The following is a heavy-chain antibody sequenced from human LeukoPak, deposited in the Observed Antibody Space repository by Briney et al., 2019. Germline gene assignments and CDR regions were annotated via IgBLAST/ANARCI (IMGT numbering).Heavy chain of an antibody. Sequence: SETLSLTCTVSGGPISSGRSYWSWIRQPAGKGLEWIGHIYASGSSNYNPGSPNYNPSLKSRLTISIDTSKNQFSLKLRSVTAADTAVYYCARVRGQWLWAPYYFDYWGQGTLVTVSS. CDR1: GGPISSGRSY. CDR2: IYASGSSNYNPGSP. D-gene: IGHD6-19*01. V-gene: IGHV4-61*09. J-gene: IGHJ4*02. CDR3: ARVRGQWLWAPYYFDY.